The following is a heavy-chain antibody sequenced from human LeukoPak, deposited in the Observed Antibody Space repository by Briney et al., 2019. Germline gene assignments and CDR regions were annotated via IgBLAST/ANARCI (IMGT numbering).Heavy chain of an antibody. Sequence: ASLKVSCKASGYTFTDYYIHWVRQAPGQGLEWMGWINPNSGGTNSAQKFQGRVTMTGDTSISTAYLELSRLRSDDTAVYYCARATSLVVPAADHCYYGLAVWGQGTAVTVSS. J-gene: IGHJ6*02. CDR3: ARATSLVVPAADHCYYGLAV. V-gene: IGHV1-2*02. CDR1: GYTFTDYY. CDR2: INPNSGGT. D-gene: IGHD2-2*01.